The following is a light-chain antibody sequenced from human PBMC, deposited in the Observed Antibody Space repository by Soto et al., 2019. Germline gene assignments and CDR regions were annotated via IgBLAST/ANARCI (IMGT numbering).Light chain of an antibody. CDR1: QSVNSY. CDR2: DAS. CDR3: QQRSNWPRT. J-gene: IGKJ1*01. V-gene: IGKV3-11*01. Sequence: EIVLTQPPATLSLSPGERATLSCRASQSVNSYLAWYQQKPGQAPRLLIYDASDRATGIPARFSGSGSGTDFTLTISSLEPEDFAVYYCQQRSNWPRTFGLGTKVEIK.